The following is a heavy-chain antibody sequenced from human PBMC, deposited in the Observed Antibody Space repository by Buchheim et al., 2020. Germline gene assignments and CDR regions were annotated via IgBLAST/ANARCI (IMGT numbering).Heavy chain of an antibody. CDR2: ISSSGSTI. Sequence: EVQLVESGGGLVQPGGSLRLSCAASGFTFSSYEMNWVRQAPGKGLEWVSYISSSGSTIYYADSVKGRFTISRDNAKNSLYLQMNSLRAEDTAVYYCARDLYYDSSGYYYDYFDYWGQGTL. CDR1: GFTFSSYE. V-gene: IGHV3-48*03. J-gene: IGHJ4*02. D-gene: IGHD3-22*01. CDR3: ARDLYYDSSGYYYDYFDY.